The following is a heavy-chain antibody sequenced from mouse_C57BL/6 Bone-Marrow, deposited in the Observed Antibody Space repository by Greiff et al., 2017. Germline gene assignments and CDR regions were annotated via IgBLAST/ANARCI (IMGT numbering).Heavy chain of an antibody. CDR1: GYTFTGYG. D-gene: IGHD1-2*01. CDR3: ARDGNY. Sequence: VQLVESGAELARPGASVKLSCKASGYTFTGYGISWVKQRTGQGLEWIGEIFPRSGNTYYNEKFKGKATLTADKSSSTAYMELRSLTSEDSAVNFCARDGNYWGQGTTLTVSS. CDR2: IFPRSGNT. V-gene: IGHV1-81*01. J-gene: IGHJ2*01.